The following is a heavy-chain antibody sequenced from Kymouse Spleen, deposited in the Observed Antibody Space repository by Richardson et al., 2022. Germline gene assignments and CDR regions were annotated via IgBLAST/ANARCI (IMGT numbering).Heavy chain of an antibody. CDR2: IKSKTDGGTT. V-gene: IGHV3-15*01. Sequence: EVQLVESGGGLVKPGGSLRLSCAASGFTFSNAWMSWVRQAPGKGLEWVGRIKSKTDGGTTDYAAPVKGRFTISRDDSKNTLYLQMNSLKTEDTAVYYCTTGHYYGSGSYYNYYYYGMDVWGQGTTVTVSS. CDR1: GFTFSNAW. J-gene: IGHJ6*02. D-gene: IGHD3-10*01. CDR3: TTGHYYGSGSYYNYYYYGMDV.